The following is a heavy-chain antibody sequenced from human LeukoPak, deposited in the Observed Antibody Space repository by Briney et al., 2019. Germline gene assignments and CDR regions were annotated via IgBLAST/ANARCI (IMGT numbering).Heavy chain of an antibody. D-gene: IGHD2-15*01. CDR2: TYYRSKWYN. CDR1: GDSVSSKSVA. J-gene: IGHJ4*02. Sequence: SQTHSLTCAISGDSVSSKSVAWNWIRQSPSRGLEWLGRTYYRSKWYNEYAVSVKSRITINPDTSKNQFSLQLNSVTPEDTAVYYCAHASGYFDYWGQGTLVTVSP. CDR3: AHASGYFDY. V-gene: IGHV6-1*01.